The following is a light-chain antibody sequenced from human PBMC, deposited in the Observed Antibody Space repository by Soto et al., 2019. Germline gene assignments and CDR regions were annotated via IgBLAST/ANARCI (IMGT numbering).Light chain of an antibody. J-gene: IGKJ3*01. CDR2: AAS. V-gene: IGKV1-39*01. CDR1: QHIGSY. Sequence: DIQMTQSPSSLSASVGDRVAITCRASQHIGSYLNWYQQKPGKAPKLLIYAASTLQGGVPSRLSGRRSGTYFPLTISSLQPEDFATYYCQQGYSSPFPFGPGTKVDVK. CDR3: QQGYSSPFP.